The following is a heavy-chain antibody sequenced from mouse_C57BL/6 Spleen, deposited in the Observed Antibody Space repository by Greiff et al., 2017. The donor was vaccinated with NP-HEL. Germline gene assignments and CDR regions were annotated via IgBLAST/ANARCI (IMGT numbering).Heavy chain of an antibody. CDR3: ARHYDGYYFDY. J-gene: IGHJ2*01. D-gene: IGHD1-2*01. CDR2: IYPRSGNT. Sequence: VQLQQSGAELARPGASVKLSCKASGYTFTSYGISWVKQRTGQGLEWIGEIYPRSGNTYYNEKFKGKATLTADKSSSTAYMELRSLTSEDSAVYFCARHYDGYYFDYWGQGTTLTVSS. V-gene: IGHV1-81*01. CDR1: GYTFTSYG.